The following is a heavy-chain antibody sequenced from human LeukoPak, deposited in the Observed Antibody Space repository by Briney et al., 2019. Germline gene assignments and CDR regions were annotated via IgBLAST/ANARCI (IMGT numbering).Heavy chain of an antibody. CDR2: ISDSGSTA. J-gene: IGHJ4*02. CDR1: GFTFSNYA. CDR3: AKDIQTWPRFPDY. D-gene: IGHD5-12*01. Sequence: GGSLRPSCGASGFTFSNYAMSWVCQAPGKGLEWVSGISDSGSTAFYADSVKGRFTSSRDNPKSTLYLQMNSLRAEDTAVYYCAKDIQTWPRFPDYWGQGTWSPSPQ. V-gene: IGHV3-23*01.